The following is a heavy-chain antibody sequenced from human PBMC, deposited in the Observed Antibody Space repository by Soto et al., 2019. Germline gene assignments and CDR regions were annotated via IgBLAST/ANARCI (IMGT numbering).Heavy chain of an antibody. Sequence: EVQLVESGGGLVQPGGSLRLSCAASGFTFSTYWMSWVRRTPGKGLEWVANIKQDGTEKYYVDSVRGRLTVSRDNAKSSLYLQMNSLGGEDTAVYYCTTSPHRDSERVFVWGQGTAVTVS. V-gene: IGHV3-7*01. D-gene: IGHD1-26*01. J-gene: IGHJ6*02. CDR3: TTSPHRDSERVFV. CDR2: IKQDGTEK. CDR1: GFTFSTYW.